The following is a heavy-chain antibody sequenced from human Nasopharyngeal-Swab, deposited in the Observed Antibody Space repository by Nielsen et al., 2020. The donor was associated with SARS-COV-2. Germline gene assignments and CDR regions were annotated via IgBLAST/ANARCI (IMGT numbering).Heavy chain of an antibody. CDR1: DNTLTTYG. J-gene: IGHJ4*02. CDR2: ISIYNGDT. CDR3: ARDVEEWLVVPSLSFDH. D-gene: IGHD5-18*01. Sequence: ASVKVSCKASDNTLTTYGITWVRQAPGQGLEWMGWISIYNGDTNYAEKFQGRVSMTTDTSTTTAFMELTSLRSDDTAVYYCARDVEEWLVVPSLSFDHWGQGTLVTVSS. V-gene: IGHV1-18*01.